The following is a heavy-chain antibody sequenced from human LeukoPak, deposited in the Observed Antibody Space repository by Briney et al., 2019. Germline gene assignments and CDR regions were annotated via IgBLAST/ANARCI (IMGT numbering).Heavy chain of an antibody. CDR3: ARDYASGSYYSGDY. J-gene: IGHJ4*02. CDR1: GFTFSSYA. Sequence: GGSLRLSYAASGFTFSSYAMSWVRQAPGKGLDWVSVISGSGGTTDYAESVKGRFTSSRDNSKNTLYLQMNSLGVEDTAVYYCARDYASGSYYSGDYWGQGTLVTVSS. D-gene: IGHD3-10*01. CDR2: ISGSGGTT. V-gene: IGHV3-23*01.